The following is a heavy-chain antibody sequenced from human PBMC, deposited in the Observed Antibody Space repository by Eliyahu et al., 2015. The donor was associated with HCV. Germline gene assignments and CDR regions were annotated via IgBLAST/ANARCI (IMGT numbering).Heavy chain of an antibody. CDR2: INPNTGGT. J-gene: IGHJ2*01. CDR1: GYTFIDYY. D-gene: IGHD2-21*02. Sequence: QVQLVQSGAEVRKPGASVKVSCKTSGYTFIDYYIHWIRQAPGQGLEWLGWINPNTGGTHFAGNFQGRVTMTRDASVSTAYMDLNRLTSDDTAVYYCAKDRGHINMDGMTAIGAYWYFDFWGRGTLVTVS. CDR3: AKDRGHINMDGMTAIGAYWYFDF. V-gene: IGHV1-2*02.